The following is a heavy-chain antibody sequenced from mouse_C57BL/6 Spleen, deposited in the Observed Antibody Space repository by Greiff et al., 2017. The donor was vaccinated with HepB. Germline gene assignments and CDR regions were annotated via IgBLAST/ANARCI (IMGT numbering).Heavy chain of an antibody. CDR1: GFTFTDYY. V-gene: IGHV7-3*01. D-gene: IGHD1-1*01. CDR2: IRNKANGYTT. J-gene: IGHJ1*03. CDR3: ARLGLFITTVVGYFDV. Sequence: EVKLVESGGGLVQPGGSLSLSCAASGFTFTDYYMSWVRQPPGKALEWLGFIRNKANGYTTEYSASVKGRFTISRDTSQSILYLQMNALRAEDSATYYCARLGLFITTVVGYFDVWGTGTTVTVSS.